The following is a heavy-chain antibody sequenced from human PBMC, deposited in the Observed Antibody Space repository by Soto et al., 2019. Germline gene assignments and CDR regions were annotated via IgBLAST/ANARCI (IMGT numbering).Heavy chain of an antibody. Sequence: ASVKVSCKASGYTFTSYAMHWVRQAPGQRLEWMGWINAGNGNTKYSQKFQGRVTITRDTSASTAYMELSSLRSEDTAVYYCATDSLRYFDWLLSPDPLGTEYGMDVWGQGTTVTVSS. V-gene: IGHV1-3*01. CDR1: GYTFTSYA. D-gene: IGHD3-9*01. J-gene: IGHJ6*02. CDR2: INAGNGNT. CDR3: ATDSLRYFDWLLSPDPLGTEYGMDV.